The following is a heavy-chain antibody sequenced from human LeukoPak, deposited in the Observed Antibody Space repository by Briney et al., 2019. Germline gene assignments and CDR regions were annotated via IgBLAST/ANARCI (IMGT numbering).Heavy chain of an antibody. Sequence: GGSLRLSCVASGFRFGGFWMNWVHQAPGKGPERVANINQDGSETLYVDSVKGRFTISRDNAKNSLYLQMNSLRVEDTAVYYCTRDVREAYDIWGHGTMVTVSS. J-gene: IGHJ3*02. CDR3: TRDVREAYDI. CDR2: INQDGSET. V-gene: IGHV3-7*01. D-gene: IGHD3-16*01. CDR1: GFRFGGFW.